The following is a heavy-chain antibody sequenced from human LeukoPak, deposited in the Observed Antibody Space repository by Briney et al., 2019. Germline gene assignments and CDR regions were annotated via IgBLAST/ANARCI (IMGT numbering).Heavy chain of an antibody. CDR3: ARCNAAAHYGDRDY. V-gene: IGHV1-46*01. CDR1: GYTFTSYY. J-gene: IGHJ4*02. Sequence: ASVKVSCKASGYTFTSYYMHWVRQAPGQGLEWMGIINPSGGSTSYAQKLQGRVTMTTDTSTSTAYMELRSLRSDDTAVYYCARCNAAAHYGDRDYWGQGTLVTVSS. CDR2: INPSGGST. D-gene: IGHD4-17*01.